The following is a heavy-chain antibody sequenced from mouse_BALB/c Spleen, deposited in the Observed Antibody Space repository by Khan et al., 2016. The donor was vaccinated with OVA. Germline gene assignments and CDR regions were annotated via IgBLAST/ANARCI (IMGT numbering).Heavy chain of an antibody. J-gene: IGHJ3*01. V-gene: IGHV14-1*02. D-gene: IGHD4-1*01. CDR2: IDPENGNT. CDR1: GFNIKDYY. Sequence: VQLQQSGAELVRPGALVKLSCKGSGFNIKDYYMHWVKQRPEQGLEWIGWIDPENGNTIYDPKLQGKANITADTPSNTAYLQLSSLESEDTAVYYCARSGYSAWFAYWGQGTLVTVSA. CDR3: ARSGYSAWFAY.